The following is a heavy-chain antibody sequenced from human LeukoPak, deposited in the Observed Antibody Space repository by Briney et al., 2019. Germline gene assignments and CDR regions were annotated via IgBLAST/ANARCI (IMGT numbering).Heavy chain of an antibody. V-gene: IGHV3-74*01. CDR2: ISGDGITT. CDR1: GFTFSNYW. CDR3: ARGFYGSGNS. D-gene: IGHD3-10*01. J-gene: IGHJ4*01. Sequence: PGGSLRLSCAASGFTFSNYWMYWVRQAPGRGPLWVSRISGDGITTYYAGSVKGRFTISRGNAKNTLYLQMHSLRAEDSAVYYCARGFYGSGNSWGHGTLVTVSS.